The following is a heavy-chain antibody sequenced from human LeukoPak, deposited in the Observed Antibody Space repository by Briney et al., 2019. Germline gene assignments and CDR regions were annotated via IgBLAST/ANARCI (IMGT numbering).Heavy chain of an antibody. CDR3: ARVLKRSSSWYDY. V-gene: IGHV1-2*04. CDR2: INPNSGGT. J-gene: IGHJ4*02. D-gene: IGHD6-13*01. CDR1: GGTFSSYA. Sequence: ASVKVSCKASGGTFSSYAISWVRQAPGQGLEWMGWINPNSGGTNYAQKFQGWVTMTRDTSISTAYMELSRLRSDDTAVYYCARVLKRSSSWYDYWGQGTLVTVSS.